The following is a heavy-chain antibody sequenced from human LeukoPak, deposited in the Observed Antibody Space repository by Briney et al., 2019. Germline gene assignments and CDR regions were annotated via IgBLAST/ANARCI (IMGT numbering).Heavy chain of an antibody. J-gene: IGHJ4*02. CDR2: MNPNSGNT. CDR1: GYTFTSYD. CDR3: AILGYCSSTSCYTAPHFDY. V-gene: IGHV1-8*01. D-gene: IGHD2-2*02. Sequence: ASVKVSCKASGYTFTSYDINWVRQATGRGLEWMGWMNPNSGNTGYAQKFQGRVTMTRNTSISTAYMELSSLRSEDTAVYYCAILGYCSSTSCYTAPHFDYWGQGTLVTVSS.